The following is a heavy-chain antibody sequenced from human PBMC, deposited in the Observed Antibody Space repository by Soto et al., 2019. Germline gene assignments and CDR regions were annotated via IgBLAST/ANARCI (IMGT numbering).Heavy chain of an antibody. CDR3: ARGRERRITMIVVVITVFDY. CDR1: GGSFSGYY. V-gene: IGHV4-34*01. Sequence: SETLSLTCAVYGGSFSGYYWSWIRQPPGKGLEWIGEINHSGSTNYNPSLKSRVTISVDTSKNQFSLKLSSVTAADTAVYYCARGRERRITMIVVVITVFDYWGQGTLVTVSS. J-gene: IGHJ4*02. CDR2: INHSGST. D-gene: IGHD3-22*01.